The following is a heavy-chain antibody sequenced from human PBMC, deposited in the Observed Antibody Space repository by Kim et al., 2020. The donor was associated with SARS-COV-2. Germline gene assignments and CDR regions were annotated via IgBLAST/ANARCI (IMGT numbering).Heavy chain of an antibody. CDR3: AQSLYGYYTESGF. CDR1: GFPFGAYV. V-gene: IGHV3-23*01. CDR2: IGGGGGGSI. J-gene: IGHJ1*01. Sequence: WGSLRLSCAASGFPFGAYVMSWVRQAPGKGLEWVSTIGGGGGGSIFYADSVKGRFTISRDNSTNTLFLQLNNLRPDDTATYYCAQSLYGYYTESGFWGQG. D-gene: IGHD4-17*01.